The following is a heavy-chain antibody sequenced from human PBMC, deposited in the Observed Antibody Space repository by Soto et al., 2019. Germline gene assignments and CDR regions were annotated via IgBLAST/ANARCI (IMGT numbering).Heavy chain of an antibody. CDR2: ISAYNGNT. J-gene: IGHJ5*02. V-gene: IGHV1-18*01. CDR1: GYTFTSYS. Sequence: ASVKVSCKASGYTFTSYSISWVRQAPGQGLEWMGWISAYNGNTNYAQKLQGRVTMTTDTSTSTAYMELRSLRSDDTAVYYCARDRTLWFGESPYNWFDTWGQGTLVTVSS. D-gene: IGHD3-10*01. CDR3: ARDRTLWFGESPYNWFDT.